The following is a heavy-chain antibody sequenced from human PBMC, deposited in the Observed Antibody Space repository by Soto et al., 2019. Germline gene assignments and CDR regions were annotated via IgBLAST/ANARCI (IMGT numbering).Heavy chain of an antibody. CDR2: IIPVFDTV. Sequence: QEQLVQSGAEVKKSGSSVKVSCKDTGGLFSSYAVSWVRQAPGQGLEWMGGIIPVFDTVYYAQKCQGIVTITADESTNTAYMLLSSLRSEDHAMYYCERGGSGYVWFNEYWGQGTLVTVSS. D-gene: IGHD3-22*01. CDR3: ERGGSGYVWFNEY. J-gene: IGHJ4*02. V-gene: IGHV1-69*01. CDR1: GGLFSSYA.